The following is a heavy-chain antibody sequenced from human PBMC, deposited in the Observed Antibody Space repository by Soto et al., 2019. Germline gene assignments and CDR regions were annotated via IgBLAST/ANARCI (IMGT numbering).Heavy chain of an antibody. D-gene: IGHD6-19*01. J-gene: IGHJ6*02. CDR3: ARDLSSGGPNYYYYGMGV. Sequence: GGSLRLSCAASGFTFSSYSMNWIRQAPGKGLEWVSYISSSSSTIYYADSVKGRFTISRDNAKNSLYLQMNSLRDEDTAVYYCARDLSSGGPNYYYYGMGVWGQGVTVTVSS. CDR2: ISSSSSTI. V-gene: IGHV3-48*02. CDR1: GFTFSSYS.